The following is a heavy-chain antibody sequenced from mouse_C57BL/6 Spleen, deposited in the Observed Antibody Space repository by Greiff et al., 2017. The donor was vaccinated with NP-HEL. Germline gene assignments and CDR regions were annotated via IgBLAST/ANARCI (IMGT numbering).Heavy chain of an antibody. CDR3: ARDSSGYPYAMDY. CDR2: IYPGSGST. Sequence: QVHVKQPGAELVKPGASVKMSCKASGYTFTSYWLTWVKQRPGQGLAWIGDIYPGSGSTNYNEKFKSKATLTVDTSSSTAYMQLSSLTSEDSAVYYCARDSSGYPYAMDYWGQGTSVTVSS. CDR1: GYTFTSYW. J-gene: IGHJ4*01. D-gene: IGHD3-2*02. V-gene: IGHV1-55*01.